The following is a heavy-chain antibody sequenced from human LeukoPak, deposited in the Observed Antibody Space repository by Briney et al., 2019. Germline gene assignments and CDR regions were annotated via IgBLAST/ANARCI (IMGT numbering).Heavy chain of an antibody. J-gene: IGHJ3*02. V-gene: IGHV1-18*01. CDR3: ASGKGGSGWFDAFDI. Sequence: ASVKVSCKASGYTFTSYGISWVRQAPGQGLEWMGWTSAYNGNTNYAQKLQGRVTMTTDTSTSTAYMELRSLRSDDTAVYYCASGKGGSGWFDAFDIWGQGTMVTVSS. CDR2: TSAYNGNT. CDR1: GYTFTSYG. D-gene: IGHD6-19*01.